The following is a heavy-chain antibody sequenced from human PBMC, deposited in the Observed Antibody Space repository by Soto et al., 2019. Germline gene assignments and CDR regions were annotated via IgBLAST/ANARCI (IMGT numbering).Heavy chain of an antibody. CDR1: GFTFSSYA. D-gene: IGHD1-26*01. CDR2: ISGSGGST. CDR3: AKGNPLWELLVPGYFDY. Sequence: GGSLRLSCAASGFTFSSYAISWVRQAPGKGLEWVSAISGSGGSTYYADSVKGRFTISRDNSKNTLYLQMNSLRAEDTAVYYCAKGNPLWELLVPGYFDYWGQGTLVTVPS. V-gene: IGHV3-23*01. J-gene: IGHJ4*02.